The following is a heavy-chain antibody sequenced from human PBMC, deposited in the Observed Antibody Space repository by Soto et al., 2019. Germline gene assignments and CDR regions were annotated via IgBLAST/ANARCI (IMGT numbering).Heavy chain of an antibody. CDR1: GGSISSSNW. J-gene: IGHJ6*02. CDR2: IYHSGST. V-gene: IGHV4-4*02. CDR3: ARGDALDIWGPYYVYYYGMDV. Sequence: QVQLQESGPGLVKPSGTLSLTCAVSGGSISSSNWWSWVRQPPGKGLEWIGEIYHSGSTNYNPSLIRRATISVDKSENQFSLKLGSVTAADTAVYYCARGDALDIWGPYYVYYYGMDVWGQGTTVTVSS. D-gene: IGHD7-27*01.